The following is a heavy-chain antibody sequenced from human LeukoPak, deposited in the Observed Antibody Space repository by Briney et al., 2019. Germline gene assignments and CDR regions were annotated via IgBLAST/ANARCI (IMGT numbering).Heavy chain of an antibody. CDR2: VNPNSGHT. Sequence: ASVKVSCKASGYTFTSYDINWARQATGQGLEWMGWVNPNSGHTGYAQKFQGRVTMTRNTSITTAYMELSSLTSEDTAVYYCARGAPGSYCSGGSCPYFDYWGQGTLVSVSS. CDR3: ARGAPGSYCSGGSCPYFDY. V-gene: IGHV1-8*01. CDR1: GYTFTSYD. D-gene: IGHD2-15*01. J-gene: IGHJ4*02.